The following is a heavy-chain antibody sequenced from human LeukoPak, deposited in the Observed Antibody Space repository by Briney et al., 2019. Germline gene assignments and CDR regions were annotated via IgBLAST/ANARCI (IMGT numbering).Heavy chain of an antibody. CDR2: FYHSGGT. CDR1: GASISSYY. CDR3: ARGGSSSWYSLWKF. J-gene: IGHJ4*02. Sequence: PSETLSLTCNVSGASISSYYWSWIRQPPGEGLEWIGYFYHSGGTNYNPSLKSRATISIDTSKNEVSLKLRSVTAADTAVYYCARGGSSSWYSLWKFWGQGTLVTVFS. V-gene: IGHV4-59*01. D-gene: IGHD6-13*01.